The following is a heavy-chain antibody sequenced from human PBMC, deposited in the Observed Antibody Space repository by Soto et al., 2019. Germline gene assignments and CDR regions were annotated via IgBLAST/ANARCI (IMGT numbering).Heavy chain of an antibody. Sequence: SVKVSCKASGGTFSSYAISWVRQDPGQGLEWMGGIIPIFGTANYAQKFQGRGTITADESTSAAYMELSSLRSEDTAVYYCARVGGYGSGRYRPWGYYSGMDVSGEGTTVTVSS. V-gene: IGHV1-69*13. D-gene: IGHD3-10*01. J-gene: IGHJ6*04. CDR1: GGTFSSYA. CDR2: IIPIFGTA. CDR3: ARVGGYGSGRYRPWGYYSGMDV.